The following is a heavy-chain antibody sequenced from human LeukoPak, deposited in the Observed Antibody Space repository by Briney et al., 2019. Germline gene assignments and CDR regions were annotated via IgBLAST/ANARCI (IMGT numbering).Heavy chain of an antibody. CDR1: GYTFNSYD. CDR2: MNPNSGST. CDR3: ARGRSTGYPYYFEY. V-gene: IGHV1-8*03. D-gene: IGHD5-12*01. Sequence: ASVKVSCKASGYTFNSYDINWVRQATGQGLEWMGWMNPNSGSTGYAQKFQGRVTITRNTSISTAYMELSGLRSEDTAVYYCARGRSTGYPYYFEYWGKGTLVTVSS. J-gene: IGHJ4*02.